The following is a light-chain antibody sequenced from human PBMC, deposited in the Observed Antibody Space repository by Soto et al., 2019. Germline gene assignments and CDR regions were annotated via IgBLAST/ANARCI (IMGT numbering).Light chain of an antibody. Sequence: EIVMTQSPGTLSVSPGERATLTCRANQNIRSNVAWHQQTPGQAPKLLIYGASTRATGVPARFSGSGSGTECPHTISSLQSEDFAVYYGQQNNNGPRWTFGLGTKVESK. CDR3: QQNNNGPRWT. J-gene: IGKJ1*01. V-gene: IGKV3-15*01. CDR2: GAS. CDR1: QNIRSN.